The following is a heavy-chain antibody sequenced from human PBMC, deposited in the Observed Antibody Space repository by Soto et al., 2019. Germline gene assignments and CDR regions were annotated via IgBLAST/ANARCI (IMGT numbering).Heavy chain of an antibody. Sequence: SETLSLTCTVSGGSISSGGYYWSWIRQHPGKGLEWIGYIYYSGSTYYNPSLKSRVTISVDTSKNQFSLKLSSVTAADTAVYYCARMAPNCSGGRCYFEYFDYWGQGTLVTVSS. CDR2: IYYSGST. CDR1: GGSISSGGYY. J-gene: IGHJ4*02. D-gene: IGHD2-15*01. V-gene: IGHV4-31*03. CDR3: ARMAPNCSGGRCYFEYFDY.